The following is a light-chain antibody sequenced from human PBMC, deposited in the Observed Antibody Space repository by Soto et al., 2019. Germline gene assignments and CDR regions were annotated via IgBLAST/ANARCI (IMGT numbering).Light chain of an antibody. Sequence: EIVLTQSPATLSLSPGERATLSCRASKSVSSYLAWYQQKPGQAPRLLIYDASNRATGIPARFSGSGSGTDFFLTISSLEPEDFAVYYCHQRSNWPPYTFGQGTKLEIK. CDR1: KSVSSY. J-gene: IGKJ2*01. V-gene: IGKV3-11*01. CDR3: HQRSNWPPYT. CDR2: DAS.